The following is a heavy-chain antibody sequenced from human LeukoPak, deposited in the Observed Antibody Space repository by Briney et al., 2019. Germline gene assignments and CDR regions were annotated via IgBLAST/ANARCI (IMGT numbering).Heavy chain of an antibody. Sequence: SETLSLTCAVYGGSFSGYYWSWIRQPPGKGLEWVGEINHSGSTNYNPSLKSRVTISVDTSKNQFSLKLSSVTAADTAVYYCARPYGSGSSYKAFDLWGQGTMVTVSS. J-gene: IGHJ3*01. CDR2: INHSGST. CDR1: GGSFSGYY. D-gene: IGHD3-10*01. CDR3: ARPYGSGSSYKAFDL. V-gene: IGHV4-34*01.